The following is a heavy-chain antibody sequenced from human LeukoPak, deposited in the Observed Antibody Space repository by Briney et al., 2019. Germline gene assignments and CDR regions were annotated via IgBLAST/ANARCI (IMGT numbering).Heavy chain of an antibody. CDR3: ARRRVAVGY. CDR1: GGSFSGYY. Sequence: PSETLSLTCAVYGGSFSGYYWSWNRQPPGKGLEWIGEINHSGSTNYNPSLKSRVTISVDTSKNQFSLKLSSVTAADTAVYYCARRRVAVGYWGQGTLVTVSS. J-gene: IGHJ4*02. D-gene: IGHD6-19*01. CDR2: INHSGST. V-gene: IGHV4-34*01.